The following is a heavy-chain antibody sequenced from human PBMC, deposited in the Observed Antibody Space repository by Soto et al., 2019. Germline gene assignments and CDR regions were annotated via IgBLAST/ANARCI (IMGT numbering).Heavy chain of an antibody. Sequence: HPGGSLRLSCAASGFTFSSYAMSWVRQAPGKGLEWVSAISGNGGSKYYADSVKGRFTISRDNSKNTLYLQMNSLRAEDTAVYYCARDRGYCSGGSCYSQAFDIWGQGTMVTVSS. D-gene: IGHD2-15*01. V-gene: IGHV3-23*01. J-gene: IGHJ3*02. CDR2: ISGNGGSK. CDR1: GFTFSSYA. CDR3: ARDRGYCSGGSCYSQAFDI.